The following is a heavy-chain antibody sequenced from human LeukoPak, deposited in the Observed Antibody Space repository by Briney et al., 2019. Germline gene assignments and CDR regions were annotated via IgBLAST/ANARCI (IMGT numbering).Heavy chain of an antibody. D-gene: IGHD1-26*01. J-gene: IGHJ1*01. Sequence: SQTLSLTCTVSGGSISRYYWSWTRQPPGKKPEWIGYIYYSGSTNYNPSLKSRVTISVDTSKNQFSLNLNSVTAADTAVYYCARALSGTYGLFQHWGQGTLVTVSS. V-gene: IGHV4-59*01. CDR1: GGSISRYY. CDR2: IYYSGST. CDR3: ARALSGTYGLFQH.